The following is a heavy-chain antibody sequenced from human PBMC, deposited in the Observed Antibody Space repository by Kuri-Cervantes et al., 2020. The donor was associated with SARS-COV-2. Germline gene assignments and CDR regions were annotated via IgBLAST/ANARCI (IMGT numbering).Heavy chain of an antibody. V-gene: IGHV3-7*01. Sequence: GGSLRLSCAASGFTFSSYWMSWIRQAPGKGLEWVANIKQDGSEKYYVDSVKGRFTISRDNAKNSLYLQMNSLRAEDTAVYYCARKVTIFGVVTVYYYYYMDVWGKGTTVTVSS. D-gene: IGHD3-3*01. CDR3: ARKVTIFGVVTVYYYYYMDV. CDR1: GFTFSSYW. J-gene: IGHJ6*03. CDR2: IKQDGSEK.